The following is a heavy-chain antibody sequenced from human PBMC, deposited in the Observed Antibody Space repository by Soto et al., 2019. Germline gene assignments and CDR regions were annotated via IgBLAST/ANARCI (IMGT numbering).Heavy chain of an antibody. D-gene: IGHD3-10*01. Sequence: QVQLQESGPGLVKPSQTLSLTCTVSGGSISSAGYNWSWIRQHPGKGLEWIGYIYYSGSTYYNPSIKSRVTISVDTSKNQFSLKLSSVTAADTAVYYCARYGSGTYYTTSFDYWGQGTLVTVSS. CDR1: GGSISSAGYN. CDR3: ARYGSGTYYTTSFDY. J-gene: IGHJ4*02. CDR2: IYYSGST. V-gene: IGHV4-31*03.